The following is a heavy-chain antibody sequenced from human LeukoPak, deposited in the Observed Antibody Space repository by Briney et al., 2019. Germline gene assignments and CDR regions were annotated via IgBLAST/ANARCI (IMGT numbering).Heavy chain of an antibody. V-gene: IGHV1-46*01. J-gene: IGHJ4*02. CDR2: INPSGGST. CDR3: ARPYCSSTSCQYYFDY. CDR1: GYTFTSYY. D-gene: IGHD2-2*01. Sequence: GASVKVSCKASGYTFTSYYMHWVRQAPGQGLEWMGIINPSGGSTSYAQKFQGRVTMTRDTSTSTVYMELSSLRSEDTAVYYCARPYCSSTSCQYYFDYWGQGTLVTVSS.